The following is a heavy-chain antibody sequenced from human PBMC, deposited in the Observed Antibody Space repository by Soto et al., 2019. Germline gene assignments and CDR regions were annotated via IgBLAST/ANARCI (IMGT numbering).Heavy chain of an antibody. V-gene: IGHV3-30*18. CDR1: GFTFSSYG. J-gene: IGHJ5*02. D-gene: IGHD6-19*01. Sequence: QTVGSLRLSCAASGFTFSSYGMHWVRQAPGKGLEWVAVISYDGSNKYYADSVKGRFTISRDNSKNTLYLQMNSLRAEDTAVYYCAKERGGTGWYEWFDPWGQGTLVTVSS. CDR3: AKERGGTGWYEWFDP. CDR2: ISYDGSNK.